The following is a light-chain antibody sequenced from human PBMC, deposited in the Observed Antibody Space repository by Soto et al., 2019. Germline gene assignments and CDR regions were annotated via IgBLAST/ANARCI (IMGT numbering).Light chain of an antibody. V-gene: IGKV1-5*03. Sequence: DIQMTQSPPTLSASVGDRVTITCRASQSISSWLAWYQQKPEKAPKLLIYKAPSLESGVPSRFSGSGSGTEFTLTISSLQPDDFATYYCQQYNSYSRTFGQGTKV. CDR3: QQYNSYSRT. CDR1: QSISSW. CDR2: KAP. J-gene: IGKJ1*01.